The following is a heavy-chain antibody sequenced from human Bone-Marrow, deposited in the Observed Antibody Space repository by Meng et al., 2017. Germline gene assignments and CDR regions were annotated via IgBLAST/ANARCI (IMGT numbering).Heavy chain of an antibody. CDR1: GYTFTRYA. D-gene: IGHD4-17*01. J-gene: IGHJ4*02. Sequence: QVQVVQSGCELKKPGASGEVSCEASGYTFTRYAMNWVRQAPGQGLEWMGWINTNTGNPTYAQGFTGRFVFSLDTSVSTAYLQISSLKAEDTAVYYCAREADGDHDYWGQGTLVTVSS. CDR2: INTNTGNP. CDR3: AREADGDHDY. V-gene: IGHV7-4-1*02.